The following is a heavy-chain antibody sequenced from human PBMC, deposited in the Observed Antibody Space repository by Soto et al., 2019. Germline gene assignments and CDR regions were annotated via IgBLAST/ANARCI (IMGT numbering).Heavy chain of an antibody. V-gene: IGHV3-23*01. J-gene: IGHJ5*02. CDR2: ISGSGDYT. Sequence: EVQLLESGGGLVQPGESLRLSCAASGFTFSSYAMTWVRQAPGKGLEWVSSISGSGDYTYFADSVKGRFTISRDNSKDTLYLQMSSLRVEDTAIYYCAKDSRSHPQGWCDPWGQGTLVTFSS. D-gene: IGHD2-15*01. CDR3: AKDSRSHPQGWCDP. CDR1: GFTFSSYA.